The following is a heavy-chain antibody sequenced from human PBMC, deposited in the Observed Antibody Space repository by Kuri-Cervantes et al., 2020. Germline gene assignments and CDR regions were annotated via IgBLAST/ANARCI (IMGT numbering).Heavy chain of an antibody. Sequence: GGSLRLSCAASRFTFSSYAMSWVRQAPGKGLEWVSAISGSGGSTYYADSVKGRFTISRDNSKNTLYLQMNSLRAEDTAVYYCAKDHASGSYPTWGQGTLVTVSS. V-gene: IGHV3-23*01. CDR1: RFTFSSYA. CDR3: AKDHASGSYPT. D-gene: IGHD1-26*01. CDR2: ISGSGGST. J-gene: IGHJ5*02.